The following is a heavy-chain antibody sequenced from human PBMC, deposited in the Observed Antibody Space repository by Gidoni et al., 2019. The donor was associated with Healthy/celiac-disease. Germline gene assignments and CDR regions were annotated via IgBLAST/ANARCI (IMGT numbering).Heavy chain of an antibody. J-gene: IGHJ6*02. CDR3: ARRGRGVIRAYYGMDV. D-gene: IGHD3-10*01. V-gene: IGHV5-51*01. Sequence: EVQLVQSGAEVKKPGESLTISCTGSGYSFTIYWIGWVRQMPGKGLQWMGIISPGDSETRYSPSFQGQVTISAEKSISTAYLQWSSLKASDTAMYYCARRGRGVIRAYYGMDVWGQGTTVTVSS. CDR1: GYSFTIYW. CDR2: ISPGDSET.